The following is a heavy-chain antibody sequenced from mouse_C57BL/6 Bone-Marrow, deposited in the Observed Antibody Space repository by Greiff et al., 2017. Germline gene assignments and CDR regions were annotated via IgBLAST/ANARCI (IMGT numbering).Heavy chain of an antibody. Sequence: LQESGPELVKPGASVKLSCKASGYTFTSYDINWVKQRPGQGLEWIGWIYPRDGSTKYNEKFKGKATLTVDTSSSTAYMELHSLTSEDSAVYFCARGGRRAWFAYWGQGTLVTVSA. CDR3: ARGGRRAWFAY. V-gene: IGHV1-85*01. CDR2: IYPRDGST. J-gene: IGHJ3*01. CDR1: GYTFTSYD.